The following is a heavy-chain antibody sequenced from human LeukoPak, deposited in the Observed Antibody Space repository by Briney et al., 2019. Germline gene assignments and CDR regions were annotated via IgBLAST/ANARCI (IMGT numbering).Heavy chain of an antibody. D-gene: IGHD2-15*01. J-gene: IGHJ4*02. V-gene: IGHV1-8*01. CDR1: GYTFTSCD. CDR3: ARESDYHGGFVFY. CDR2: MNPNSGNT. Sequence: ASVKVSCKASGYTFTSCDINWVRQATGQGLEWMGWMNPNSGNTGYAQKFQGRVTMTRNTPISTAYMELSSLRSEDTAVYYCARESDYHGGFVFYWGQGTLVTVSS.